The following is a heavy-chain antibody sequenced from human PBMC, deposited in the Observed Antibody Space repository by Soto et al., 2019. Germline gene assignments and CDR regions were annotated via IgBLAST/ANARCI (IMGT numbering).Heavy chain of an antibody. CDR2: VYSGGAT. CDR1: GFSVSRNY. CDR3: ARVPGRL. D-gene: IGHD3-10*01. J-gene: IGHJ4*02. Sequence: QLLETGGGRIQPGTSLTLSCAASGFSVSRNYMTWVRQSPGKGLEWVSFVYSGGATFYADSVKGRFILSRDDSQNTMYLQMNNLRAEDTAVYYCARVPGRLWGRGTLVTVAS. V-gene: IGHV3-53*02.